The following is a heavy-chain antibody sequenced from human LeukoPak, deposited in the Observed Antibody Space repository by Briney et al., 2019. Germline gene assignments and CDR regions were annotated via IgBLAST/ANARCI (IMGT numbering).Heavy chain of an antibody. J-gene: IGHJ4*02. D-gene: IGHD2-21*02. Sequence: PGGSLRLSCAASGFTVSTNYMSWVRQAPGKGLEWVSSISSSSSYIYYADSVKGRFTISRDNAKNSLYLQMNSLRAEDTAIYYCARGSDWTASLDYWGQGTLVTVSS. CDR1: GFTVSTNY. CDR2: ISSSSSYI. CDR3: ARGSDWTASLDY. V-gene: IGHV3-21*01.